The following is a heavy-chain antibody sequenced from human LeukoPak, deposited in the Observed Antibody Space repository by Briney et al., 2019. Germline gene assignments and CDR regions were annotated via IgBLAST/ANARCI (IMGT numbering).Heavy chain of an antibody. Sequence: PSETLSLTCAVYGGSFSDYSWTWIRQPPGKGLEWLGEINQSGGTNHNPSLMSRVIMSVATYKNHISLKVSSVTAADTAVYYCARVGYSFSINDWSRTGLGAYPTKYYYYMDVWGKGTTVTVSS. V-gene: IGHV4-34*01. J-gene: IGHJ6*03. CDR2: INQSGGT. D-gene: IGHD5-18*01. CDR1: GGSFSDYS. CDR3: ARVGYSFSINDWSRTGLGAYPTKYYYYMDV.